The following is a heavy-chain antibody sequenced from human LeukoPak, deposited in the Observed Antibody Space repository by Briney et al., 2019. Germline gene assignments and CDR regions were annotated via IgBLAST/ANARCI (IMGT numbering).Heavy chain of an antibody. CDR2: ISSTAAYI. CDR1: GFTFSSYG. CDR3: VRGEVTYSLDY. D-gene: IGHD2-15*01. V-gene: IGHV3-21*04. J-gene: IGHJ4*02. Sequence: SGGSLRLSCEASGFTFSSYGINWVRQAPGKGLEWVSSISSTAAYIYYADSLKGRFTISRDKAKTSLFLQMNSLRVDDTALYYCVRGEVTYSLDYWGQGTLVIVSA.